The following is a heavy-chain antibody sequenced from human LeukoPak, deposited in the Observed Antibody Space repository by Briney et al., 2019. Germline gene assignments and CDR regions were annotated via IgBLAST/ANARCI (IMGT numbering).Heavy chain of an antibody. Sequence: PGRSLRLSCAASGFTFSDYYMSWIRQAPGKGLEWVSYISSSGNTIYYADSVKGRFTISRDNAKNSLYLQMNSLRAEDTAVYYCARPKYSSSWQIFDYWGQGTLVTASS. CDR2: ISSSGNTI. CDR1: GFTFSDYY. CDR3: ARPKYSSSWQIFDY. D-gene: IGHD6-13*01. J-gene: IGHJ4*02. V-gene: IGHV3-11*01.